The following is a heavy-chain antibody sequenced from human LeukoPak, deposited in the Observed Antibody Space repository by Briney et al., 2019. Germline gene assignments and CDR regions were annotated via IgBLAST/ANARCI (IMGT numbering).Heavy chain of an antibody. Sequence: GGSLRLSCELPGFTFSSYWMSWVRQAPGKGLEGVAIISYDGGEIYYVDSVKGRFTLSRDNAKSSVYLQMNSLRAEDAAVYYCARDKPRGSYDGSIFDSWGQGTLVTVSS. CDR1: GFTFSSYW. CDR2: ISYDGGEI. D-gene: IGHD3-16*01. V-gene: IGHV3-7*01. J-gene: IGHJ4*02. CDR3: ARDKPRGSYDGSIFDS.